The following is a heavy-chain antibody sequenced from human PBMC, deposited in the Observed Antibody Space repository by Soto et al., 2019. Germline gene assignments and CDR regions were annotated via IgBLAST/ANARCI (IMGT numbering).Heavy chain of an antibody. CDR2: IYSGGST. V-gene: IGHV3-53*01. CDR1: GFTVSSNY. CDR3: ARESEDLTSNFDY. J-gene: IGHJ4*02. Sequence: LRLSCAASGFTVSSNYMSWVRQAPGKGLEWVSVIYSGGSTYYADSVKGRFTVSRDNAKNSVYLEMNSLSAEDTAVYYCARESEDLTSNFDYWGQGTLVTVS.